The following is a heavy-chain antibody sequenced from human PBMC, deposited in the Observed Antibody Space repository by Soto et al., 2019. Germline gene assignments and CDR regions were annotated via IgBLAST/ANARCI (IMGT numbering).Heavy chain of an antibody. Sequence: QVQLVQSGAEVKKPGSSVKVSCKASGGIFSSYAISWVRQAPGQGLEWLGGIIPIFGTANYAQKFQGRVTSTADESTSTAYMELSSLRSEDTAVYDCATGGLRFLERDGMDVWGQGTTVTVSS. D-gene: IGHD3-3*01. CDR2: IIPIFGTA. V-gene: IGHV1-69*12. J-gene: IGHJ6*02. CDR3: ATGGLRFLERDGMDV. CDR1: GGIFSSYA.